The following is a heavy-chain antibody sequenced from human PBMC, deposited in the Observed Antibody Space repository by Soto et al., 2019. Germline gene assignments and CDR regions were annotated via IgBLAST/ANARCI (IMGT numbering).Heavy chain of an antibody. D-gene: IGHD2-15*01. CDR3: AKDSRSHPQGSFDP. CDR2: ISGSGDYT. Sequence: EVQLLESGGGLVQPGASLRLSCAASGFTFSSYAMTWVCQAPGKGMEWVSSISGSGDYTYFADSVKGRFTISRDNSKDTLYLQMSSLRVEDTAIYYCAKDSRSHPQGSFDPWGQGTLVTVAS. CDR1: GFTFSSYA. J-gene: IGHJ5*02. V-gene: IGHV3-23*01.